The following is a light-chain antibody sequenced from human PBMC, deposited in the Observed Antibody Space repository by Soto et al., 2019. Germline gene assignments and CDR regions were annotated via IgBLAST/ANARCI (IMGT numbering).Light chain of an antibody. V-gene: IGLV1-44*01. J-gene: IGLJ3*02. CDR2: TTN. CDR1: SSNIGLNA. Sequence: QSVLTQPPSASGTPGQSVTLSCSGSSSNIGLNAVNWFQHLPGTAPKLLISTTNRRPSGVPDRFSGSKSGTSAFLAISGLQSEDEADYYCAAWDGSLLVAFGGGTKLTVL. CDR3: AAWDGSLLVA.